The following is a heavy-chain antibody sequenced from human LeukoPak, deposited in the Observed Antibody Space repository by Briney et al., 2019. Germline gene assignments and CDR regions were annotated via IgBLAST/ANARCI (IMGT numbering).Heavy chain of an antibody. D-gene: IGHD3-3*01. V-gene: IGHV4-4*07. CDR3: ARDLQRITIFGVVIERAYMDV. J-gene: IGHJ6*03. Sequence: PSETLSLTCTVSGGSISSYYWSWIRQPAGKGLEWIGRIYTSGSTNYNPSLKSRVTMPVDTSKNQFSLKLSSVTAADTAVYYCARDLQRITIFGVVIERAYMDVWGKGTTVTVSS. CDR2: IYTSGST. CDR1: GGSISSYY.